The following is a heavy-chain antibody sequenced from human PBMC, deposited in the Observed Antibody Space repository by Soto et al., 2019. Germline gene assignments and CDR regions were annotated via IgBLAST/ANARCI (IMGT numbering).Heavy chain of an antibody. Sequence: QVQLVQSGAEVKKPGASVKVSCKASGYTFTSYDINWVRQATGQGLEWMGWMNPNSGNTGYAQKFQGRVTMTRNTSISTAYMELSSLRSEDTAVYYCARGRKCSGGSGYSEKCYWGQGTLVTVSS. CDR1: GYTFTSYD. CDR3: ARGRKCSGGSGYSEKCY. CDR2: MNPNSGNT. D-gene: IGHD2-15*01. J-gene: IGHJ4*02. V-gene: IGHV1-8*01.